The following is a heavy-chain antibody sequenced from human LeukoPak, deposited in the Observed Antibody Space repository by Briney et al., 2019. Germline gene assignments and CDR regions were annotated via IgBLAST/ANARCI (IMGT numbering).Heavy chain of an antibody. Sequence: NTSETLSLTCTVSGGSISSYYWSWIRQPPGKGLEWIGYIYYSGSTNYNPSLKSRVTISVDTSKNQFSLKLSSVTAADTAVYYCARLPDTAMTDFDYWGQGTLVTVSS. D-gene: IGHD5-18*01. J-gene: IGHJ4*02. CDR2: IYYSGST. CDR3: ARLPDTAMTDFDY. V-gene: IGHV4-59*08. CDR1: GGSISSYY.